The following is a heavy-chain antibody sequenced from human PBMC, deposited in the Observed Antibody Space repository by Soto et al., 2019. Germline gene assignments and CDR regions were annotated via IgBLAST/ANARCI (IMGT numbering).Heavy chain of an antibody. V-gene: IGHV5-51*01. Sequence: GESLKISCKSSGYSFTDYWIGWVRQMPGKGLEWMGIIYPGDSDARYSPSFQGQITISVDTSINTAFLRWNSLTASDTAMYYCARQADYNILTGYFYYFDYWGQGSLVTVSS. J-gene: IGHJ4*02. CDR1: GYSFTDYW. CDR2: IYPGDSDA. D-gene: IGHD3-9*01. CDR3: ARQADYNILTGYFYYFDY.